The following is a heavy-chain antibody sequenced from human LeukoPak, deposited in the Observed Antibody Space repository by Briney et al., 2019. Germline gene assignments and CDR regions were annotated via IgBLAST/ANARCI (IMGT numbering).Heavy chain of an antibody. D-gene: IGHD5-18*01. J-gene: IGHJ4*02. CDR3: ARDLAYSRLDY. Sequence: GGSLRLSCAASGFSFSRYGMNWVRQAPGKGLEWVASINPEGSEKYSADSVKGRFTISRDNAKNSLYLQMDSLRVEDTAFYYCARDLAYSRLDYWGQGMLVTVSS. V-gene: IGHV3-7*01. CDR2: INPEGSEK. CDR1: GFSFSRYG.